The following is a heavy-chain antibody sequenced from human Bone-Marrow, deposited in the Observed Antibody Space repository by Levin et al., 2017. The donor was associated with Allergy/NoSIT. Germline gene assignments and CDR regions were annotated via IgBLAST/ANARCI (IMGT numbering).Heavy chain of an antibody. CDR2: INTNTGNP. CDR1: GYTFTSYA. D-gene: IGHD6-13*01. J-gene: IGHJ5*02. V-gene: IGHV7-4-1*02. CDR3: ARDRLRIAAAGTRWFDP. Sequence: EASVKVSCKASGYTFTSYAMNWVRQAPGQGLEWMGWINTNTGNPTYAQGFTGRFVFSLDTSVSTAYLQISSLKAEDTAVYYCARDRLRIAAAGTRWFDPWGQGTLVTVSS.